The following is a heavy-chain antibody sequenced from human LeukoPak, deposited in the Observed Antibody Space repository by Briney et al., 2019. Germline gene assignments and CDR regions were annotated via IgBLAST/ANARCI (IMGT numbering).Heavy chain of an antibody. D-gene: IGHD6-13*01. CDR2: ISGGGTYT. V-gene: IGHV3-23*01. CDR3: AKGKYSSSWYFDY. J-gene: IGHJ4*02. CDR1: GFTFSDYA. Sequence: GGSLRLSFASSGFTFSDYAMTWVRQAPGRGLEWVSAISGGGTYTYYADSVKGRFTISRDNSKNTLYLQMNSLRAEDTAVYYCAKGKYSSSWYFDYWGQGTLVTVSS.